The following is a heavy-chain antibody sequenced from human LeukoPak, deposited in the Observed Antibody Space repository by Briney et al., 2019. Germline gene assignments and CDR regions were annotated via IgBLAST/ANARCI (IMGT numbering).Heavy chain of an antibody. J-gene: IGHJ4*02. CDR3: AKETKKGKTWIQLWTYFDY. CDR1: GFTFSSYA. CDR2: ISGSGGST. V-gene: IGHV3-23*01. D-gene: IGHD5-18*01. Sequence: PGGSLRLSCAASGFTFSSYAMSWVRQAPGKGLEWVSAISGSGGSTYYADSVKGRFTISRDNSKNTLYLQMNRLRAEDTAVYYCAKETKKGKTWIQLWTYFDYWGQGILVTVSS.